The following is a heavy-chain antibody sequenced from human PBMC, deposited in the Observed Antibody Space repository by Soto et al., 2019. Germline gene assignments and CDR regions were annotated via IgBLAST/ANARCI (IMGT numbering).Heavy chain of an antibody. V-gene: IGHV1-18*01. D-gene: IGHD3-22*01. CDR1: GYTFTSYG. CDR3: ARDAFYYYDSSGILPPYYYYGMDV. CDR2: ISAYNGNT. Sequence: ASVKVSCKASGYTFTSYGISWVRQAPGQGLEWMGWISAYNGNTNYAQKLQGRVTMTTDTSTSTAYMELRSLRSDDTAVYYCARDAFYYYDSSGILPPYYYYGMDVWGQGTTVTVSS. J-gene: IGHJ6*02.